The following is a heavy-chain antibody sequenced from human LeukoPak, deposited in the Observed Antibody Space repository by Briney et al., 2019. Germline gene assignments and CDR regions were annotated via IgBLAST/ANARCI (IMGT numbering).Heavy chain of an antibody. CDR2: ISYDGSNK. CDR3: ASLGPLAAAGDNWFDP. V-gene: IGHV3-30-3*01. Sequence: GRSLRLSCAASGFTFSSYAMHWVRQAPGKGLEWVAVISYDGSNKYYADSVKGRFTISRDNSKNTLYLQMNSLRTEDTAVYYCASLGPLAAAGDNWFDPWGQGTLVTVSS. D-gene: IGHD6-13*01. CDR1: GFTFSSYA. J-gene: IGHJ5*02.